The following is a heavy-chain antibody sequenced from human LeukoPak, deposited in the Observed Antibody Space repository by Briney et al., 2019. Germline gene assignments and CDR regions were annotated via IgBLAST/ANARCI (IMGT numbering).Heavy chain of an antibody. J-gene: IGHJ6*02. D-gene: IGHD7-27*01. Sequence: GGSLRLSCAASGFTLSDYYMSWIRQAPGKGLEWVSYISSSGSTIYYADSVKGRFTISRDNAKNSLYLQMNSLRAEDTAVYYCARDPPGDYYYYYGMDVWGQGTTVTVSS. CDR1: GFTLSDYY. CDR2: ISSSGSTI. CDR3: ARDPPGDYYYYYGMDV. V-gene: IGHV3-11*01.